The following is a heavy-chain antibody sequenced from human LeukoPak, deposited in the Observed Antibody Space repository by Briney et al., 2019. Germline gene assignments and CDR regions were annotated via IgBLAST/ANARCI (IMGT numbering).Heavy chain of an antibody. CDR3: ARGRVGVAALDY. Sequence: PSGTLSLTCAVYGGSFSGYYWSWIRQPPGKGLEWIGEINHSGSTNYNPSLKSRVTISVDTSKNQFSLKLSSVTAADTAVYYCARGRVGVAALDYWGQGTLVTVSS. CDR1: GGSFSGYY. D-gene: IGHD2-15*01. CDR2: INHSGST. J-gene: IGHJ4*02. V-gene: IGHV4-34*01.